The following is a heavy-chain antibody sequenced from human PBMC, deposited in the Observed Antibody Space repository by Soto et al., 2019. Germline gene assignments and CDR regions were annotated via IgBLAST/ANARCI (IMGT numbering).Heavy chain of an antibody. V-gene: IGHV3-23*01. D-gene: IGHD3-3*01. CDR1: GLTLSTFA. Sequence: GGSLRPSCAASGLTLSTFAMNWVRQAQGKGLEWVSRIRGSGDTTDYADSVKGRFTISRDNSKNSLYLQMDSLRAEDTAVYYCAKSPPVTSFGVIIHYFDYWGPGTLVTVSS. J-gene: IGHJ4*02. CDR3: AKSPPVTSFGVIIHYFDY. CDR2: IRGSGDTT.